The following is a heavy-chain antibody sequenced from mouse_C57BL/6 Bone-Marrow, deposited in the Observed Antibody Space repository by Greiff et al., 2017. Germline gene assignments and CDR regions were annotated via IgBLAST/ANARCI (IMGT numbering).Heavy chain of an antibody. V-gene: IGHV1-59*01. J-gene: IGHJ2*01. D-gene: IGHD3-2*02. CDR2: IDPSASYT. Sequence: QVQLKQPGAELVRPGTSVKLSCKASGYTFTSYWMHWVKQRPGQGLEWIGVIDPSASYTNYNQKFKGKATLTVDTSSSTAYMQLSSLTSEDSAVYYCARGQLRYYFDYWGQGTTLTVSS. CDR3: ARGQLRYYFDY. CDR1: GYTFTSYW.